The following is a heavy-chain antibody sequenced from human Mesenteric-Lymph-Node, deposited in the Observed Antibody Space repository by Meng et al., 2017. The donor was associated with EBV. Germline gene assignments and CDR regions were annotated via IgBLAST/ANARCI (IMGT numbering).Heavy chain of an antibody. CDR3: ARPRRWLQSEFDF. Sequence: QLQLQESGPGLVKPSEALSLTCTGSGGSISNSNFYWGWIRQPPGKGLEWIGSIFHSGSTYYNPSLKSRVTVSVDTSKNQFSLKLNSVTTADTAMYYCARPRRWLQSEFDFWGPGTLVTVSS. V-gene: IGHV4-39*01. D-gene: IGHD5-24*01. J-gene: IGHJ4*02. CDR1: GGSISNSNFY. CDR2: IFHSGST.